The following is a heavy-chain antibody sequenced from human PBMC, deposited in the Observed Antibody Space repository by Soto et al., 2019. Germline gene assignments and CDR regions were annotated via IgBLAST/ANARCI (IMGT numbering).Heavy chain of an antibody. Sequence: EVQLLESGGGLVQPGGSLRLSFAASGFTFSSYAMSWVRQAPGKGLEWVSAISGSGGSTYYADSVKGRFTISRDNSKNTLYLQMNSLRAEDTAVYYCAKDGGSYYYFDYWGQGTLVTVSS. D-gene: IGHD1-26*01. CDR1: GFTFSSYA. CDR3: AKDGGSYYYFDY. V-gene: IGHV3-23*01. J-gene: IGHJ4*02. CDR2: ISGSGGST.